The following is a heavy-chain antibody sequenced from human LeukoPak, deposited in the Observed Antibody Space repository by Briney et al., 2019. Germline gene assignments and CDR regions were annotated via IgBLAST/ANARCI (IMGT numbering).Heavy chain of an antibody. CDR2: INPSGGST. CDR1: GYTFTSYY. V-gene: IGHV1-46*01. D-gene: IGHD2/OR15-2a*01. Sequence: ASVKVSCKASGYTFTSYYMHWVRQAPGQGLEWMGIINPSGGSTSYAQKFQGRVTMTRDTSTSTVYMELSSVTAADTAVYYCAGHHPRNTVDFWGQGTLVTVSS. J-gene: IGHJ4*02. CDR3: AGHHPRNTVDF.